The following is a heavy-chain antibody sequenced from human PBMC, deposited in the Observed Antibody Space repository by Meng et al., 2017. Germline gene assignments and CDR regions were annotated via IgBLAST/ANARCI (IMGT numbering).Heavy chain of an antibody. CDR3: ARGRYFDWLSYRYYFDY. J-gene: IGHJ4*02. Sequence: QGPPQPWGAGLLKPSETLSLTCAVYGGSFSGYYWSWIRQPPGKGLEWIGEINHSGSTNYNPSLKSRVTISVDTSKNQFSLKLSSVTAADTAVYYCARGRYFDWLSYRYYFDYWGQGTLVTVSS. V-gene: IGHV4-34*01. CDR1: GGSFSGYY. CDR2: INHSGST. D-gene: IGHD3-9*01.